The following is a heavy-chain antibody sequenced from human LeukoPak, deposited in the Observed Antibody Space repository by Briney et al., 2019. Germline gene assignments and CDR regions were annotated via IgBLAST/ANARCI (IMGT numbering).Heavy chain of an antibody. V-gene: IGHV3-48*03. J-gene: IGHJ3*02. CDR3: ARESHDYYDSKVGAFDI. Sequence: GGSLRLSCAASGFTFSSYEMNWVRQAPGKGLEWVSYISSSGSTIYYADSVKGRFTISRGNAKNSLYLQMNSLRAEDTAVYYCARESHDYYDSKVGAFDIWGQGTMVTVSS. CDR2: ISSSGSTI. CDR1: GFTFSSYE. D-gene: IGHD3-22*01.